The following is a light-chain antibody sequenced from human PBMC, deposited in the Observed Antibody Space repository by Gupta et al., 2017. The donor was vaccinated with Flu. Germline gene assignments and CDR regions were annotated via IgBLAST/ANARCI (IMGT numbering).Light chain of an antibody. Sequence: AILMTQSPSSFSASTGDRVTIPCRASQGISSSLDWYQQKPGKAPKLLTYAASTLQSGVPSMFSGSGSGTDFTITISCLQSEDFATYYCQQYYSYPLTFGGGTKVEIK. V-gene: IGKV1-8*01. CDR2: AAS. CDR1: QGISSS. CDR3: QQYYSYPLT. J-gene: IGKJ4*01.